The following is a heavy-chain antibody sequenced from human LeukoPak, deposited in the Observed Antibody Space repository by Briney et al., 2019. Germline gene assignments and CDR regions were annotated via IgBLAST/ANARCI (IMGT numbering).Heavy chain of an antibody. CDR3: ARQGVGATDF. J-gene: IGHJ4*02. Sequence: PSETLSLTCTVSGGSISSSSYYWGWIRQPPGKGLEWIGSIYYSGSTYYNPSLKSRVTISVDTSKGQFSLKLSSVTAADTAVYYCARQGVGATDFWGQGSLVTVSS. CDR2: IYYSGST. CDR1: GGSISSSSYY. D-gene: IGHD1-26*01. V-gene: IGHV4-39*01.